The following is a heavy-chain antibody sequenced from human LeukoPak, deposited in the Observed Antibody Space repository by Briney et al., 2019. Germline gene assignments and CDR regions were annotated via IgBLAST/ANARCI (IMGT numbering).Heavy chain of an antibody. CDR1: GFTFSLYG. Sequence: GRSLRLSCAASGFTFSLYGMHWVRQAPGKGLEWVAVTWYDGSKKYHADSVRGRFTISRDNSKNTLYLQMNSLRAEDSAVYYCAKSYDSSGSPISFDYWGQGTLVTVSS. J-gene: IGHJ4*02. V-gene: IGHV3-33*06. D-gene: IGHD3-22*01. CDR3: AKSYDSSGSPISFDY. CDR2: TWYDGSKK.